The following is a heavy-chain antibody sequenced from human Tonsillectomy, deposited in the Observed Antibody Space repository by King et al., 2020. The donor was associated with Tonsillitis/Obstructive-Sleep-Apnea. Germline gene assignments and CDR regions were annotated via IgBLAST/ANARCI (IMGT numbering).Heavy chain of an antibody. D-gene: IGHD2-15*01. J-gene: IGHJ4*02. CDR2: INHSGYT. CDR1: GVSLSGYY. CDR3: ARATYCSDGSCYSGILDY. Sequence: VQLQQWGAGLLKPSETLSLTCAVYGVSLSGYYWSWIRQPPGKGLEWIGEINHSGYTNYNPSLKSRVTVSVDTSKNQFSLKLSSVTAADTAVYYCARATYCSDGSCYSGILDYWGQGALATVSS. V-gene: IGHV4-34*01.